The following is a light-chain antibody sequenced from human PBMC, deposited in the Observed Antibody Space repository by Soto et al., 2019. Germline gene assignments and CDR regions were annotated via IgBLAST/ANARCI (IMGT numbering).Light chain of an antibody. CDR1: QSISIN. CDR3: QQYGSSPGT. CDR2: GAS. Sequence: EIVLTQSPGTLSVSPGDRVTLSCRASQSISINLAWYQHKPGQAPRLLIHGASTRATGVPDRFSGGGSGTDFTLTISRLEPEDFAVYYCQQYGSSPGTFGQGTKVDIK. V-gene: IGKV3-20*01. J-gene: IGKJ1*01.